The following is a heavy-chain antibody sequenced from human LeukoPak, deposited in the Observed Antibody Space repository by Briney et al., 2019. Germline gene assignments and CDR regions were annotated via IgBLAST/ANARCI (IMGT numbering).Heavy chain of an antibody. J-gene: IGHJ4*02. V-gene: IGHV4-39*01. CDR3: ARHGLTYSSGWYLDF. Sequence: PGGSLRLSCVASGFALSSFWMHWVRQAPGKGLEWIGTIYYSESTYYNPSLKSRVTISFDTSKNQFSLKLTSVTAADTAVYYCARHGLTYSSGWYLDFWGQGTLVTVSS. CDR1: GFALSSFW. D-gene: IGHD6-19*01. CDR2: IYYSEST.